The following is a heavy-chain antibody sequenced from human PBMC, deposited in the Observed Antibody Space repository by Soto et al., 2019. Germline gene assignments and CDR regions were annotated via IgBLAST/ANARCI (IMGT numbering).Heavy chain of an antibody. CDR1: GYTFTTYS. J-gene: IGHJ6*02. CDR3: ARAACSSTSCYNYYAYGMDV. Sequence: QVQLVQSGPEMKKPGASVKLSCKASGYTFTTYSMHWVRQAPGQRLEWMGWIHAGNGNTEHSQKFQGRVTITRDTSASTAYLELGSLSSEDTAVYYCARAACSSTSCYNYYAYGMDVWGQGTAVTVS. CDR2: IHAGNGNT. V-gene: IGHV1-3*01. D-gene: IGHD2-2*01.